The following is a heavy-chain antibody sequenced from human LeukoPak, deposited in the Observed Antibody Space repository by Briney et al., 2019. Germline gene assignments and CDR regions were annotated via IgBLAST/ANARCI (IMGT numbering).Heavy chain of an antibody. D-gene: IGHD6-6*01. CDR3: AKEYTPSSPLGELDS. CDR1: GFNLNSYA. J-gene: IGHJ4*02. Sequence: PGGSLGLSCAVSGFNLNSYAMHWVRQAPGKGLEWVAVIRHDETNSFYAGSVQGRFTISRDTSKKLLYLQMNSLRVEDTAVYYCAKEYTPSSPLGELDSWGQGTLVTVSS. V-gene: IGHV3-30*02. CDR2: IRHDETNS.